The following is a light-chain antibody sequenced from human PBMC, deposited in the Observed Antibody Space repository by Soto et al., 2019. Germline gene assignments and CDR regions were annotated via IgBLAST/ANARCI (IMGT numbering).Light chain of an antibody. Sequence: EIVMTQSPATLSVSPGERATLSCRASQSVSTDLAWYQQKPGQAPGLLIYGASTRATGIPARFSGSGSGTEFTLTISSLQSEDFAVYYCQHYNNWPPWSFGQGTKVENK. V-gene: IGKV3-15*01. CDR1: QSVSTD. J-gene: IGKJ1*01. CDR2: GAS. CDR3: QHYNNWPPWS.